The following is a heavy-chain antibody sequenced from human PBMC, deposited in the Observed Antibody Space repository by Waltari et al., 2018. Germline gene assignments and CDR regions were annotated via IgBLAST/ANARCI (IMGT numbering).Heavy chain of an antibody. CDR2: IYHSGSP. CDR1: GGSISSGGYS. V-gene: IGHV4-30-2*01. D-gene: IGHD1-1*01. CDR3: ARALDDGAANYFDY. Sequence: QLQLQESGSGLVKPSQTLSLTCAVSGGSISSGGYSWRWIRQPPGKGLEWIGYIYHSGSPYYNPSLKSRVTISVDRSKNQFSLKLSSVTAADTAVYYCARALDDGAANYFDYWGQGTLVTVSS. J-gene: IGHJ4*02.